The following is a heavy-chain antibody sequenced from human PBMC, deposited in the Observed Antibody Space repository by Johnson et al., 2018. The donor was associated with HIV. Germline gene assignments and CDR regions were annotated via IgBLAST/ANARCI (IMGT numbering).Heavy chain of an antibody. CDR3: ARGSRYTYDNDDVYLLQAFDI. CDR2: ISYDGSNK. CDR1: GFTFISYA. V-gene: IGHV3-30-3*01. Sequence: QVQLVESGGGVVQPGRSLRLSCAASGFTFISYAMHWVRQAPGKGLEWVAVISYDGSNKYYADSVKGRFTISRDNSKNTLYLQVNSLRAEDAAVYYCARGSRYTYDNDDVYLLQAFDIWGQGTMVTVSS. D-gene: IGHD3-16*01. J-gene: IGHJ3*02.